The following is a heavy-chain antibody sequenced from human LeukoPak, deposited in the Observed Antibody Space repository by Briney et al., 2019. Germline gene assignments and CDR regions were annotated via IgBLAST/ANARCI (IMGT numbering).Heavy chain of an antibody. CDR2: ISSSSSTI. Sequence: PGGSLRLSCAASGFTFSSYSMNWVRQAPGKGLEWGSYISSSSSTIYYADSVKGRFTISRDNAKNSLYLQMNGLRAEDTAVYYCARDQGIAAVADSFWFDPWGQGTLVTVSS. CDR1: GFTFSSYS. CDR3: ARDQGIAAVADSFWFDP. J-gene: IGHJ5*02. V-gene: IGHV3-48*01. D-gene: IGHD6-19*01.